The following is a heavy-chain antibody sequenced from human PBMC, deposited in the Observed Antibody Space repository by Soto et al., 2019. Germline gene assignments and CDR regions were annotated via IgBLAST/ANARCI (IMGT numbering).Heavy chain of an antibody. CDR3: ARRAAASRYYCIYCMDV. Sequence: SETLSLTCTVSGGSISSSSYYWGWIRQPQGQGLAWIGSIYYSGSTYYNPSLKSRVTISVDTSQNQFSLKLSSVTPADTAVYYCARRAAASRYYCIYCMDVWDPETSHAVSS. CDR1: GGSISSSSYY. CDR2: IYYSGST. J-gene: IGHJ6*02. D-gene: IGHD6-13*01. V-gene: IGHV4-39*01.